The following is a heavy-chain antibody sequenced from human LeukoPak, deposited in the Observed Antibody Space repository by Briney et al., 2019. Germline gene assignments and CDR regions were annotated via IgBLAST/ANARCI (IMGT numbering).Heavy chain of an antibody. CDR3: ARGWGYCSSTSCRESAWFDP. V-gene: IGHV4-30-4*08. D-gene: IGHD2-2*01. CDR2: IYYSGST. Sequence: PSQTLSLTCTVSGGSISSGDYYWSWIHQPPGKGLEWIGYIYYSGSTYYNPSLKSRVTISVDTSKNQFSLKLSSVTAADTAVYYCARGWGYCSSTSCRESAWFDPWGQGTLVTVSS. CDR1: GGSISSGDYY. J-gene: IGHJ5*02.